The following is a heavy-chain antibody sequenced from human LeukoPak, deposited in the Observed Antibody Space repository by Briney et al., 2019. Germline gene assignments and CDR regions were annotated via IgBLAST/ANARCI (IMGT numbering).Heavy chain of an antibody. V-gene: IGHV3-30*02. CDR2: IRSDGSDK. Sequence: GGSLRLSCAASRFTFRSYGMNWVRQAPGKGLEWVAFIRSDGSDKYYAASVKGRFTISRDNSRNALFLQMSSLRSEDTAVYYCAKDLEAATSGYSLDYWGQGTLVTVSS. D-gene: IGHD3-22*01. J-gene: IGHJ4*02. CDR1: RFTFRSYG. CDR3: AKDLEAATSGYSLDY.